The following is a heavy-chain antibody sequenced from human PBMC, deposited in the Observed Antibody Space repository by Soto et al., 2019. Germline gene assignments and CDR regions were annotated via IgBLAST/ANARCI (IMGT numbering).Heavy chain of an antibody. CDR2: IIPILGIA. Sequence: QVQLVQSGAEVQKPGSSVKVSCKASGGTFSSYTISWVRQAPGQGLEWMGRIIPILGIANYAQKFKGRVTITADKSTSTAYMELSSLRSEDTAVYYCASTTGTTSPFYFDYWGQGTLVTVSS. D-gene: IGHD1-1*01. J-gene: IGHJ4*02. V-gene: IGHV1-69*02. CDR1: GGTFSSYT. CDR3: ASTTGTTSPFYFDY.